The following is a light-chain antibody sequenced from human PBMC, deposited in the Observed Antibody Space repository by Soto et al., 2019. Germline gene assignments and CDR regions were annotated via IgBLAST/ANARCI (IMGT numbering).Light chain of an antibody. J-gene: IGKJ1*01. Sequence: EIVMTQSPATLSVSPGERATLSCRASQSVSSNLAWYQQKPGQAPRLLMYGASTRATGIPDRFSGSGSGTECTLTNSSLQSEDFAVYYCQQHNNWPPWTFGQGTKVEIK. CDR2: GAS. CDR1: QSVSSN. V-gene: IGKV3-15*01. CDR3: QQHNNWPPWT.